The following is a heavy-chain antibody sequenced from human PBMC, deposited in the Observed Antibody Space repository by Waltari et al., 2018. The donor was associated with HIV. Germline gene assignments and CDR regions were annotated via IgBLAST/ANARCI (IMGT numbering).Heavy chain of an antibody. J-gene: IGHJ4*02. Sequence: EVQLVESGGGLVQPGGSLRLSCAASGFTFSSYAMHWVRQAPGKGLEYVSAISSNGGSTYYANSVKGRFTISRDNSKNTLYLQMGSLRAEDMAVYYCARGPHYYDSSGYYDYWGQGTLVTVSS. CDR2: ISSNGGST. CDR1: GFTFSSYA. D-gene: IGHD3-22*01. V-gene: IGHV3-64*01. CDR3: ARGPHYYDSSGYYDY.